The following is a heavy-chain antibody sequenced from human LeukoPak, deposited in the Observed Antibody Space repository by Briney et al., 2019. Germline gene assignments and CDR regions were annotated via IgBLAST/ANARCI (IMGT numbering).Heavy chain of an antibody. Sequence: GGSLRLSCAASGFTFDDYAMHWVRQAPGKGLEWVSAISGSGGSTYYADSVKGRFTISRDNSKNTLYLQMNSLRAEDTAVYYCAKEFGGSFDYWGQGTLVTVSS. D-gene: IGHD3-16*01. V-gene: IGHV3-23*01. CDR3: AKEFGGSFDY. J-gene: IGHJ4*02. CDR1: GFTFDDYA. CDR2: ISGSGGST.